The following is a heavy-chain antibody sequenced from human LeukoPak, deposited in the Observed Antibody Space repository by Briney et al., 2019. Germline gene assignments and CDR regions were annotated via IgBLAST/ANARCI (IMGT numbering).Heavy chain of an antibody. CDR2: ISYDGSNK. D-gene: IGHD6-6*01. Sequence: GRSLRLSCAASGFTFSSYGMHWVRQAPGKGLEWVAVISYDGSNKYYADSVKGRFTISRDNSKNTLYLQMNSLRAEDTAVYYCAKSSSSSVYYFDYWGQGTLVTVSS. CDR1: GFTFSSYG. J-gene: IGHJ4*02. V-gene: IGHV3-30*18. CDR3: AKSSSSSVYYFDY.